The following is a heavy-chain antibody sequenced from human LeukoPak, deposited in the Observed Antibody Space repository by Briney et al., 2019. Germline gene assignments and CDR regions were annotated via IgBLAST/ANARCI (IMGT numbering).Heavy chain of an antibody. Sequence: PSETLSLTCTVSGGSISSISYYWGWIRQPPGKGLEWIGSIYYSGSTYYNPSLKSRVTISVDTSKNQFSLKLSSVTAADTAVYYCATADLINWFDPWGQGTLVTVSS. CDR1: GGSISSISYY. CDR3: ATADLINWFDP. J-gene: IGHJ5*02. V-gene: IGHV4-39*07. CDR2: IYYSGST.